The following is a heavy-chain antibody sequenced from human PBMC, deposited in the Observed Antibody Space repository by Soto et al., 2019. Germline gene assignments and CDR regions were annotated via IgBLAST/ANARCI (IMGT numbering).Heavy chain of an antibody. Sequence: GXSVEVSCQASGGTFSSYAVRWVRQAPGQGLEWMGGIIPIFGTANYAQKFQGRVTITADESTSTAYMELSSLRSEDTAVYYCARRSYYDSSGYYYPIDYWGQGTLVTVSS. J-gene: IGHJ4*02. V-gene: IGHV1-69*13. CDR2: IIPIFGTA. CDR1: GGTFSSYA. CDR3: ARRSYYDSSGYYYPIDY. D-gene: IGHD3-22*01.